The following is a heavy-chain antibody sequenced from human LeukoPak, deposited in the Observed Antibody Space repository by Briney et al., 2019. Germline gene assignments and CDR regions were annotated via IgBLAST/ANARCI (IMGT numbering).Heavy chain of an antibody. J-gene: IGHJ5*02. D-gene: IGHD6-6*01. Sequence: PSETLSLTCAVYGGSFSGYYWSWIRQPPGKGLEWIGEINHSGSTNYNPSLKSRVTISVDTSKNQFSLKLSSVTAADTAVYYCARGLGARPPHWFDPWGQGTLVTVSS. CDR3: ARGLGARPPHWFDP. CDR1: GGSFSGYY. V-gene: IGHV4-34*01. CDR2: INHSGST.